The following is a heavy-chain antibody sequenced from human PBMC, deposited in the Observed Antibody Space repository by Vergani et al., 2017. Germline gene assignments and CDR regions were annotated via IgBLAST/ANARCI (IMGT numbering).Heavy chain of an antibody. D-gene: IGHD3-9*01. Sequence: QVQVVQSGAEVKKSGASVKVSCKTSGYTFSNHYMPWVRQAPGQGLEWMGIINPSGGHTNYAQKFQGRVTMTRDTSTSTVYMELSSLRSEDTAIYYCARGDYGILTGYRYWGQGTLVTVSA. J-gene: IGHJ4*02. CDR3: ARGDYGILTGYRY. CDR2: INPSGGHT. V-gene: IGHV1-46*03. CDR1: GYTFSNHY.